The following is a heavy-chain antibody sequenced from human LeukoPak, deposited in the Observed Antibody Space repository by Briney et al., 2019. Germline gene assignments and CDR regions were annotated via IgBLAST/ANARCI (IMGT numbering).Heavy chain of an antibody. V-gene: IGHV3-33*06. D-gene: IGHD2-21*01. Sequence: PGGSLRLSCAASGFTFSSYGMHWVRQAPGKGLEWVAVIWYDGSNKYYADSVKGRFTISRDNSKNTLYLQMNSLRAEDTAVYYCAKKSGDHFHFDFWGQGTLVTVSS. CDR1: GFTFSSYG. CDR3: AKKSGDHFHFDF. J-gene: IGHJ4*02. CDR2: IWYDGSNK.